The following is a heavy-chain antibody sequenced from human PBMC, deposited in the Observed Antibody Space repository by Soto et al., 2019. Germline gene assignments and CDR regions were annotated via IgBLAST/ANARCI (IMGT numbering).Heavy chain of an antibody. V-gene: IGHV4-31*03. D-gene: IGHD2-21*02. CDR3: ARGDPAGWFDP. CDR1: GGSISSGGYY. CDR2: IYYSGST. J-gene: IGHJ5*02. Sequence: KTSETLSLTCTVSGGSISSGGYYWSWIRQHPGKGLEWIGYIYYSGSTYYNPSLKSRVTISVDTSKNQFSLKLSSVTAADTAVYYCARGDPAGWFDPWGQGTLVTVSS.